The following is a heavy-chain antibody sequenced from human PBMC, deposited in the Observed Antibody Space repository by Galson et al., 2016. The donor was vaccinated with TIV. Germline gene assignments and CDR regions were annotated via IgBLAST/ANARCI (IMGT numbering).Heavy chain of an antibody. Sequence: SVKASCKASGGIFSGYAINWVRQAPGQGLEWMGRIISIFRTANYAEKFQGRVTITADDSTNTGHMELSSLKSEDTAVYYCARRTDGHLYDYYGMDVWGQGTTVIVSS. CDR2: IISIFRTA. J-gene: IGHJ6*02. D-gene: IGHD5-24*01. V-gene: IGHV1-69*13. CDR1: GGIFSGYA. CDR3: ARRTDGHLYDYYGMDV.